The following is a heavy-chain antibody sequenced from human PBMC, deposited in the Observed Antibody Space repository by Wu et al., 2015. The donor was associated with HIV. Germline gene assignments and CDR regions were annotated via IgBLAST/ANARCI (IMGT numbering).Heavy chain of an antibody. D-gene: IGHD2-2*01. CDR2: INPNSGGT. Sequence: QGQLVQSGGEVKKPGTSVKVSCKASGYTFTGYYMHWVRQAPGQGLEWMGWINPNSGGTNYAQTFQGRVTLTRDTSISTAYMELSSLRSDDTAVYFCAREATVVPGTYGMDVWGQGTTVTVSS. CDR3: AREATVVPGTYGMDV. V-gene: IGHV1-2*02. J-gene: IGHJ6*02. CDR1: GYTFTGYY.